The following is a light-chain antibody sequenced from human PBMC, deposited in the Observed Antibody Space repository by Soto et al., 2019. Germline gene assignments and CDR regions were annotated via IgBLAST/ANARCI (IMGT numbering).Light chain of an antibody. J-gene: IGKJ1*01. CDR3: QHYNSYSEA. Sequence: DIQMTQSPSTLSASVAHRVTITCRRSQTISRWLAWYKQTPGKAPKLLIYESSSLERMVPPKFRRSGSLTQFTLTISSLKPDDFETYYCQHYNSYSEAFGQGTKVDI. CDR1: QTISRW. CDR2: ESS. V-gene: IGKV1-5*01.